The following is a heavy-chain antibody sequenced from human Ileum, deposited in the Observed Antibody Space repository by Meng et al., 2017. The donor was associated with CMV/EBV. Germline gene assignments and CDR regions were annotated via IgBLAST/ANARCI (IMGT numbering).Heavy chain of an antibody. Sequence: ASVKVSCKTSGYTFTGHYLHWVRQAPGQGREWMGWINPNSGGANYAQKFQGRVTMTRYTYITTAYMELDRLTFDDTAVYYCARDRVINVLKFLEYDYWGQGTLVTVSS. CDR2: INPNSGGA. CDR3: ARDRVINVLKFLEYDY. V-gene: IGHV1-2*02. J-gene: IGHJ4*02. CDR1: GYTFTGHY. D-gene: IGHD3-3*01.